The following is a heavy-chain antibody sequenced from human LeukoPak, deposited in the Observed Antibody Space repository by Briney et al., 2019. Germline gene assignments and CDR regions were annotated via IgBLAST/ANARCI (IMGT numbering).Heavy chain of an antibody. CDR1: GLTFSSHW. CDR2: IKSKTDGGTT. D-gene: IGHD1-26*01. Sequence: PGGSLRLSCAASGLTFSSHWMHWVRQAPGKGLEWVGRIKSKTDGGTTDYAAPVKGRITTSRDDSKNTLYLQMDSLKTEDTAVYYCTTESWELPSPHFDYWGQGTLVTVSS. J-gene: IGHJ4*02. CDR3: TTESWELPSPHFDY. V-gene: IGHV3-15*07.